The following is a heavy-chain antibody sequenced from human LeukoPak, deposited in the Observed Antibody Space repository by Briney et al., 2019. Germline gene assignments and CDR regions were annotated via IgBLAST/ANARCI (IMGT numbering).Heavy chain of an antibody. Sequence: GGSLRLSCAASGFTFSSYVMHWVRQAPGKGLEWVAVISYDGSNKYYADSVKGRFTISRDNSKNTLYLQMNSLRAEDTAVYYCAKDGYVWGSYRYKGGGYFDYWGQGTLVTVSS. V-gene: IGHV3-30*18. CDR2: ISYDGSNK. CDR1: GFTFSSYV. CDR3: AKDGYVWGSYRYKGGGYFDY. J-gene: IGHJ4*02. D-gene: IGHD3-16*02.